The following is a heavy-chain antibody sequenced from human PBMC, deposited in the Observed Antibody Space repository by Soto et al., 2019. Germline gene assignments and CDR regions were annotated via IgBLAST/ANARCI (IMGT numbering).Heavy chain of an antibody. CDR2: VDWDDDK. V-gene: IGHV2-70*04. CDR3: ARLGSGTFFDY. D-gene: IGHD3-10*01. Sequence: SGPTLVNPTQTLTLTCTSSGFSLSTNGMRVSWIRQPPGKALEWLARVDWDDDKFYSTSLKTRLTISKDTSKNQVVLTMTNMDPVDTATYYCARLGSGTFFDYWGQGTLVTVSS. CDR1: GFSLSTNGMR. J-gene: IGHJ4*02.